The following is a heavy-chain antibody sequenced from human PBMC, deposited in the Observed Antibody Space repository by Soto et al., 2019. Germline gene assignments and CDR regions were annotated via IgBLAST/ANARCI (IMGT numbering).Heavy chain of an antibody. V-gene: IGHV5-51*01. CDR2: IYPGVSNT. Sequence: VGAEKISNSGSGYSLTSYWIGWVRPMPGKGLEWMGIIYPGVSNTSYSPTFQRKVTISADETICTAYLQWSILRASNTAIYCGAARARQLLPYYGMDVWGQGTTVTVSS. J-gene: IGHJ6*02. CDR3: AARARQLLPYYGMDV. D-gene: IGHD2-15*01. CDR1: GYSLTSYW.